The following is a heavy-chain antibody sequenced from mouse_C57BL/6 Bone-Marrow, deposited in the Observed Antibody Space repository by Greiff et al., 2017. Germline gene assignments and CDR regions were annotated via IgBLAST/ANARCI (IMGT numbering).Heavy chain of an antibody. V-gene: IGHV1-74*01. CDR2: IHPSASDT. CDR1: GYTFTSYW. CDR3: AIRYFDV. Sequence: QVQLKQPGAELVKPGASVKVSCKASGYTFTSYWMHWVKQRPGQGLEWIGRIHPSASDTNYNQKFKGKATLTVDKSSSTAYMQLSSLTSEDSAVYYCAIRYFDVWGTGTTVTVTS. J-gene: IGHJ1*03.